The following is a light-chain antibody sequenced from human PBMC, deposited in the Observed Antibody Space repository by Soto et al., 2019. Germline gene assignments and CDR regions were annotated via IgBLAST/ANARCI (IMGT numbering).Light chain of an antibody. Sequence: DIVMTQSPDSLAVSLGERATINCKSSQSVLYSSNSKNYLAWYQQKPGQPPILLISWASTRESGVPVRFSGSGSGTDFTLTISSLQAEDVAVYYCQQYFSTPPTFGPGTKVDIK. CDR1: QSVLYSSNSKNY. CDR3: QQYFSTPPT. V-gene: IGKV4-1*01. CDR2: WAS. J-gene: IGKJ3*01.